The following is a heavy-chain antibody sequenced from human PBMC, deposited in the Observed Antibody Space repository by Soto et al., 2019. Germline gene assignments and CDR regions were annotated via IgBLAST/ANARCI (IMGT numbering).Heavy chain of an antibody. CDR2: INPGNANP. CDR1: GYTFSTYA. J-gene: IGHJ5*02. D-gene: IGHD2-2*01. Sequence: ASVKVSCKASGYTFSTYAMHWVRQAPGQRLEWMGRINPGNANPKYSRKFQGRVTLTWDTSASTAYMEVSSLRSEDTGVYYCARDQDTNYQLPLAGFDPWGQGSLVTVSS. CDR3: ARDQDTNYQLPLAGFDP. V-gene: IGHV1-3*01.